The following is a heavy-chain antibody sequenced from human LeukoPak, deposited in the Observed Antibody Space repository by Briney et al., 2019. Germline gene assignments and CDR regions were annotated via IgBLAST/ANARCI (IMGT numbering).Heavy chain of an antibody. D-gene: IGHD4-17*01. CDR2: IYTSGST. V-gene: IGHV4-61*02. CDR3: ARDQGYGDPGY. Sequence: SETLSLTCTVSGGSISSGSYYWSWIRQPAGKGLEWIGRIYTSGSTNYNPSLKSRVTISVDTSKNQFSLKLSPVTAADTAVYYCARDQGYGDPGYWGQGTLVTVSS. J-gene: IGHJ4*02. CDR1: GGSISSGSYY.